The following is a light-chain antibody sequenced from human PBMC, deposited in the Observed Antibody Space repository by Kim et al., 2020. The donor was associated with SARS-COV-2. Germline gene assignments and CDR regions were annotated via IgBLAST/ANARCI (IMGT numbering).Light chain of an antibody. CDR2: DAF. J-gene: IGKJ4*01. CDR3: QQRLNWPLT. CDR1: QSVNSY. V-gene: IGKV3-11*01. Sequence: EIVLTQSPATLSLSPGERATLSCRASQSVNSYLAWYQQKPGQAPRLLIYDAFNRATGIPARFSGSGSGTDFTLTISSLEPEDFAVYYCQQRLNWPLTFGGGTKVDIK.